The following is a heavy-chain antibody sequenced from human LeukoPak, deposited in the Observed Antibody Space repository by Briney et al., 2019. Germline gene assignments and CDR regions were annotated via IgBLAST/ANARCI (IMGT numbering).Heavy chain of an antibody. CDR1: GFTFSSYG. D-gene: IGHD3-10*01. J-gene: IGHJ4*02. CDR2: ISYDGSNK. CDR3: AKVGYGSGSYTLDY. V-gene: IGHV3-30*18. Sequence: PGGSLRLSCAASGFTFSSYGMHWVRPAPGKGLEWVAVISYDGSNKYYADSVNGRFTISIDNSKNKLYLNMNRMRAEDTAVYYCAKVGYGSGSYTLDYWGQGTLVTVSS.